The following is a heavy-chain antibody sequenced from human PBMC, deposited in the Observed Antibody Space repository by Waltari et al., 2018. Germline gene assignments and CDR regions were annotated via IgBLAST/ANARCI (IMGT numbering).Heavy chain of an antibody. CDR1: GYAVNSGFY. D-gene: IGHD2-2*03. J-gene: IGHJ4*02. CDR2: VYDDGTT. CDR3: SRQVLGYCTSAACRRLES. V-gene: IGHV4-38-2*01. Sequence: VQLLASGPALEKSPETLSHTCDASGYAVNSGFYWGWSRQASGEGLEWVATVYDDGTTLYIPSRKSRLSVAMDTSKHQLSLTLKSVTAADTAVYYCSRQVLGYCTSAACRRLESWGQGTLVTVSS.